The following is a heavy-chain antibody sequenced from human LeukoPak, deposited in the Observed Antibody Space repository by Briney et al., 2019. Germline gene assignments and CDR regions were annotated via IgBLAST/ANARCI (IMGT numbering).Heavy chain of an antibody. CDR3: AKVERYYGSGRPFDP. J-gene: IGHJ5*02. Sequence: PGGSLRLSCAASGFTFSSYAMSWVRQAPGKGLEWVSAISGSGGSTYYADSVKGRFTISRDNSKNTLYLQMNSLRAEDTAVYYCAKVERYYGSGRPFDPWGQGTLVTVSS. D-gene: IGHD3-10*01. CDR2: ISGSGGST. CDR1: GFTFSSYA. V-gene: IGHV3-23*01.